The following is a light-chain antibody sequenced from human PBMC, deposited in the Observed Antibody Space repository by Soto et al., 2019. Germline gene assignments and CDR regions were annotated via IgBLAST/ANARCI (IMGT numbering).Light chain of an antibody. CDR2: DAS. J-gene: IGKJ4*01. CDR1: QTVRNNY. CDR3: QQFSSYPLT. V-gene: IGKV3-20*01. Sequence: EFVFTQSPGTLSLSSGKRATHYCRVTQTVRNNYLAWYQQKPGQAPRLLIYDASSRATGIPDRFSGGGSGTDFTLTISRLQPEDFAVYYCQQFSSYPLTFGGGTKVDNK.